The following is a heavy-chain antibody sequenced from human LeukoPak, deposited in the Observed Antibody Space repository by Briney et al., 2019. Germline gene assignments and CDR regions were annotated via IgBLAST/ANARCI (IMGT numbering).Heavy chain of an antibody. Sequence: SETLSLTCTVSGGSISSYYWSWIRQPAGKGLEWIGRIYTSGSTNYNPSLKSRVTMSVDTSKNQFSLKLSSVTAADTAVYCCARDNGPSIRYGMDVWGQGTTVTVSS. CDR3: ARDNGPSIRYGMDV. V-gene: IGHV4-4*07. J-gene: IGHJ6*02. CDR1: GGSISSYY. D-gene: IGHD2-8*01. CDR2: IYTSGST.